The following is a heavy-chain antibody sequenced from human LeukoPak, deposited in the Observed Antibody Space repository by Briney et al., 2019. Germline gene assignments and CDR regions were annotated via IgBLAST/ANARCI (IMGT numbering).Heavy chain of an antibody. Sequence: GGSLRLSCAASGFTFSSYDMHWVRQATGKGLEWVSAIGTAGDTYYPGSVKGRFTISRENAKNSLYLQMNSLRAGDTAVYYCARGAGDDSSGYVEYYQHWGQGTLVTVSS. V-gene: IGHV3-13*04. J-gene: IGHJ1*01. CDR2: IGTAGDT. CDR1: GFTFSSYD. D-gene: IGHD3-22*01. CDR3: ARGAGDDSSGYVEYYQH.